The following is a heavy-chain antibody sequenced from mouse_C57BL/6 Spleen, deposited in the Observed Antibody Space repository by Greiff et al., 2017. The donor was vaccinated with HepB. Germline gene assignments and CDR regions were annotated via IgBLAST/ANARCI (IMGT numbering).Heavy chain of an antibody. D-gene: IGHD3-2*02. CDR2: ISSGSSTI. J-gene: IGHJ4*01. CDR1: GFTFSDYG. CDR3: ARGQLRLRYAMDY. V-gene: IGHV5-17*01. Sequence: EVKLVESGGGLVKPGGSLKLSCAASGFTFSDYGMHWVRQAPEKGLEWVAYISSGSSTIYYADTVKGRFTISRDNAKNTLFLQMTSLRSEDTAMYYCARGQLRLRYAMDYWGQGTSVTVSS.